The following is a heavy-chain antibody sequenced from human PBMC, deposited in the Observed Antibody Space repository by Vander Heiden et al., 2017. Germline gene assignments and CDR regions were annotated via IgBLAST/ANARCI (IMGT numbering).Heavy chain of an antibody. D-gene: IGHD6-19*01. V-gene: IGHV3-53*02. J-gene: IGHJ4*02. CDR3: ARGGYTSGWYFEY. CDR2: IYSDSTT. Sequence: VQLVETGGGLIQPGGSLRLSCAASGFSVSGRYMSWLRQAPGKGLEWVSVIYSDSTTYNADSVKGRFSISRDNSKNTLYLQMNSLRDDDTAVYYCARGGYTSGWYFEYWGPGTLVTVSS. CDR1: GFSVSGRY.